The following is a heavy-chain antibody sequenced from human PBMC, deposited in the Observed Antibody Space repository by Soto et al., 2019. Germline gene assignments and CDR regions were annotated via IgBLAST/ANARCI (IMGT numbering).Heavy chain of an antibody. D-gene: IGHD3-10*01. Sequence: QITLKESGPTLVRPTQTLTLTCTFSGFSLTTSGVGVGWIRQPPGKALEWLAVIYWDDDKRYSSSLKSRLTITKDNSKNQVVITMTNMDTVDTATYYCAHHPYYGLGSYSFDYWGQGTLVTVSS. V-gene: IGHV2-5*02. J-gene: IGHJ4*02. CDR2: IYWDDDK. CDR3: AHHPYYGLGSYSFDY. CDR1: GFSLTTSGVG.